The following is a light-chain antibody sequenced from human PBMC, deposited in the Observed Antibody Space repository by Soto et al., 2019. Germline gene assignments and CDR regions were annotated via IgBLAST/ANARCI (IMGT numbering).Light chain of an antibody. CDR3: QQFNGDLT. CDR1: QSISSW. J-gene: IGKJ4*01. CDR2: KAS. V-gene: IGKV1-5*03. Sequence: DIQMTQSHSTLSASVGDRVTITCRASQSISSWLAWYQQKPGKAPKLLIYKASSLESGVPSRFSGSGSGTEFSITISTLQPDDFAAYYRQQFNGDLTLGGGNRVEIK.